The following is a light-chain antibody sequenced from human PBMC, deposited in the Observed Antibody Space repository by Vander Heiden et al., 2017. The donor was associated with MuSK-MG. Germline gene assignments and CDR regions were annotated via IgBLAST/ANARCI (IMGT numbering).Light chain of an antibody. CDR2: AAS. V-gene: IGKV1-9*01. CDR1: QVINNY. CDR3: QQLKNYPLT. Sequence: DFQLTQSPSFLSASVGDRVTITSRASQVINNYLAWFQQKPGKAPNLLIYAASTLQSGVPSRFGGSGSGTEFTLTISSLQPEDFATYYCQQLKNYPLTFGGGTKVEVK. J-gene: IGKJ4*01.